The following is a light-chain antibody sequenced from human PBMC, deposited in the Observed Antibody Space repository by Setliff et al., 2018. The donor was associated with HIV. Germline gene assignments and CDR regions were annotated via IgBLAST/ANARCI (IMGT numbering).Light chain of an antibody. J-gene: IGLJ1*01. CDR3: SSYTNSVPRV. CDR2: EVS. V-gene: IGLV2-14*01. CDR1: SSDVGGHNY. Sequence: QSALTQPPSVSGSPGQSVTISCTGTSSDVGGHNYVSWYQHHPGKAPKVMIYEVSNRPSGVSNRFSGSKSGNTATLTISGLQAEDEADYYCSSYTNSVPRVFGTGTKVTVL.